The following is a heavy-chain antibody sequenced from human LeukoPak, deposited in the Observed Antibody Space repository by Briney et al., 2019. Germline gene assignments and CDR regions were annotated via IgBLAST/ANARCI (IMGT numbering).Heavy chain of an antibody. CDR3: ARVGGGGSSSWYGAFDI. V-gene: IGHV1-18*01. D-gene: IGHD6-13*01. Sequence: GASVKVSCKASGYTFTSYGISWVRQAPGQGLEWVGWISAYNGNTNYAQKLQGRVTMTTDTSTSTAYMELRSLRSDDTAVYYCARVGGGGSSSWYGAFDIWGQGTMVTVSS. CDR2: ISAYNGNT. J-gene: IGHJ3*02. CDR1: GYTFTSYG.